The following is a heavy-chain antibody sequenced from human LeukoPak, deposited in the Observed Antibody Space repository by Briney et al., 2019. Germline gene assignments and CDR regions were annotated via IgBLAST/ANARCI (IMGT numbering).Heavy chain of an antibody. J-gene: IGHJ4*02. V-gene: IGHV1-46*01. D-gene: IGHD1-26*01. CDR3: ARDPQSYFFDY. CDR2: INPSGGST. CDR1: GYTFTSYY. Sequence: ASVKVSCKASGYTFTSYYMHWVRQAPGQGLEWMGIINPSGGSTSYAQKFQGRVTMTRDTSTNTVYMELSSLRSEDTAVYYCARDPQSYFFDYWGQGTLVTVSS.